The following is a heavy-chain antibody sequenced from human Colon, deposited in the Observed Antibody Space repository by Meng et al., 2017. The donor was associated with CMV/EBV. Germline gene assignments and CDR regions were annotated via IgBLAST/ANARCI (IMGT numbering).Heavy chain of an antibody. CDR2: INTYNGNT. J-gene: IGHJ5*02. CDR3: ARDNYYDDSQIFYKTGRFDP. V-gene: IGHV1-18*01. D-gene: IGHD3-16*01. CDR1: GYTFTRHG. Sequence: GHWLQSGAEVKKPEASVKVSCKASGYTFTRHGISWVRQAPGQGLEWMGWINTYNGNTDYSQKFQGRVTMTTDTSTNTAYMELRSLKSDDTAVYYCARDNYYDDSQIFYKTGRFDPWGQGTLITVSS.